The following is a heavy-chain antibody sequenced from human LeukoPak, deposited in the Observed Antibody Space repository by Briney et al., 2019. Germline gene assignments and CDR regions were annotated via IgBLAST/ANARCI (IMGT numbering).Heavy chain of an antibody. D-gene: IGHD6-19*01. V-gene: IGHV1-2*02. CDR3: AREWLIVVTGTGHLDY. J-gene: IGHJ4*02. CDR1: GYTFTGFY. CDR2: IIPNTGGT. Sequence: ASVKVSCKASGYTFTGFYMHWVRQAPGQGLEWMGWIIPNTGGTNYAQKFQGRVTMTRDTTTSTAYMELSSLRSDDTAVYYCAREWLIVVTGTGHLDYWGQGTLVTVSS.